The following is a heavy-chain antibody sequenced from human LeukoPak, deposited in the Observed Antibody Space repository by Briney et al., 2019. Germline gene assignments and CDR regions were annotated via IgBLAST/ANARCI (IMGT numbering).Heavy chain of an antibody. V-gene: IGHV4-30-2*01. J-gene: IGHJ4*02. D-gene: IGHD3-22*01. CDR1: GGSISSGGYY. Sequence: SQTLSLTCTVSGGSISSGGYYWSWIRQPPGKGMEWIGYIYHSGSTYYNPSLKSRVTISVDRSKNQFSLKLSSVTAADTAVYYCARGSPYYYDSSGYYLGYWGQGTLVTVSS. CDR3: ARGSPYYYDSSGYYLGY. CDR2: IYHSGST.